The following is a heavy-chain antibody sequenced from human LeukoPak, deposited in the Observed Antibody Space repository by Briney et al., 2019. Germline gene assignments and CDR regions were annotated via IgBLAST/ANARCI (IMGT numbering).Heavy chain of an antibody. V-gene: IGHV4-59*01. CDR1: DGSITNDD. CDR2: VHYSGTA. CDR3: ARQAPFGPLY. Sequence: SETLSLTCTVSDGSITNDDWSWVRQPPGKGLEFIGHVHYSGTANYKPSLGSRITISIATSKQQFFLKLKSVTAADTAVYYCARQAPFGPLYWGQGTLVTVSS. J-gene: IGHJ4*02. D-gene: IGHD2/OR15-2a*01.